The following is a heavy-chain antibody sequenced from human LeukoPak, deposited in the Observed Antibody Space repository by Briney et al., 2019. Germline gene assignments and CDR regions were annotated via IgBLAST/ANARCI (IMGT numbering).Heavy chain of an antibody. V-gene: IGHV1-2*02. Sequence: ASVKVSCKASGYTFTGYYMHWVRQAPGQGLEWMGWINPNSGGTNYAQKFQGRVTMTRDTSISTAYMELSRLRSDDTAVYYCARVMGTYCGGDCYSGFDYWGQGTLGTVSS. CDR3: ARVMGTYCGGDCYSGFDY. J-gene: IGHJ4*02. CDR2: INPNSGGT. CDR1: GYTFTGYY. D-gene: IGHD2-21*01.